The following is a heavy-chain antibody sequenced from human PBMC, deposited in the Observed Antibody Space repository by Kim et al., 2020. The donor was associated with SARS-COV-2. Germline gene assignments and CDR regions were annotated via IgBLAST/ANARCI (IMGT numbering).Heavy chain of an antibody. CDR1: GYSFTSYW. V-gene: IGHV5-51*01. CDR2: IYPGDSDT. D-gene: IGHD5-18*01. J-gene: IGHJ6*03. Sequence: GESLKISCKGSGYSFTSYWIGWVRQMPGKVLEWMGIIYPGDSDTRYSPSFQGQVTISADKSISTSYLQGSSLKASDTAMYYCARRGYSYGWGGVYYYMDGWGKGTTVPVSS. CDR3: ARRGYSYGWGGVYYYMDG.